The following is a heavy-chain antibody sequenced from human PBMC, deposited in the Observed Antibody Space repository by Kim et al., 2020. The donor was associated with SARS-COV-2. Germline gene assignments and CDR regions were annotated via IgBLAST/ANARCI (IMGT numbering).Heavy chain of an antibody. D-gene: IGHD3-22*01. CDR2: INPSGGST. J-gene: IGHJ6*02. CDR1: GYTFTSYY. Sequence: ASVKVSCKASGYTFTSYYMHWVRQAPGQGLEWMGIINPSGGSTSYAQKFQGRVTMTRDTSTSTVYMELSSLRSEDTAVYYCARGQLSRITMIVVVIRDYYYGMDVWGQGTTVTVSS. V-gene: IGHV1-46*01. CDR3: ARGQLSRITMIVVVIRDYYYGMDV.